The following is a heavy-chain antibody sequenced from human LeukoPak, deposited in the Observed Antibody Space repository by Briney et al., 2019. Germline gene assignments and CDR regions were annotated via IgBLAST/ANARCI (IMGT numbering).Heavy chain of an antibody. Sequence: PSETLSLTCTVSGGSISSGSYYWSWIRQPAGQGLEWIGRIYTSGSTNYNPSLKSRVTISVDTSKNQFSLKLSSVTAADTAVYYCAREGLIAAAGTDLAFDYWGQGTLVTVSS. CDR2: IYTSGST. D-gene: IGHD6-13*01. J-gene: IGHJ4*02. CDR3: AREGLIAAAGTDLAFDY. CDR1: GGSISSGSYY. V-gene: IGHV4-61*02.